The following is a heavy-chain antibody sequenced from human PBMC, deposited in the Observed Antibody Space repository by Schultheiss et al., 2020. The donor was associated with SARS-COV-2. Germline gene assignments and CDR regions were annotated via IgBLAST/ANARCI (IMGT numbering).Heavy chain of an antibody. V-gene: IGHV6-1*01. CDR1: GDSVSSNSAA. CDR2: TYYRSKWYN. J-gene: IGHJ4*02. CDR3: ATAFAVQQLVLPDY. Sequence: SQTLSLTCAISGDSVSSNSAAWNWIRQSPSRGLEWLGRTYYRSKWYNDYAVSVKSRITINPDTSKNQFSLKLNSVTAADTAVYYCATAFAVQQLVLPDYWGQGTLVTVSS. D-gene: IGHD6-6*01.